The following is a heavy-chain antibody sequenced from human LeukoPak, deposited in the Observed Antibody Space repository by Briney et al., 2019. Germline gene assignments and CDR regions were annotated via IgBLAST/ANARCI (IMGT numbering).Heavy chain of an antibody. J-gene: IGHJ4*02. CDR3: ARENLVGATSFDY. CDR1: GGSIKSHF. Sequence: SETLSLTCTVSGGSIKSHFWSWVRQPPGKRLEWIGYIFHSGSTNYNPSLKSRVTISVDTSKNQFSLKLSSVTAADTAVYYCARENLVGATSFDYWGQGTLVTVSS. CDR2: IFHSGST. D-gene: IGHD1-26*01. V-gene: IGHV4-59*11.